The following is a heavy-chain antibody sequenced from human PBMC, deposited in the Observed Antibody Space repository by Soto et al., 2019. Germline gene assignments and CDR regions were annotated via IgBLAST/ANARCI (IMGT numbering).Heavy chain of an antibody. D-gene: IGHD1-26*01. V-gene: IGHV1-2*04. CDR3: ARSRVGGGSYYYFDY. J-gene: IGHJ4*02. CDR2: INPNSGGT. CDR1: GYIFTGYY. Sequence: ASVKVSCKASGYIFTGYYMHWVRQAPGQGLEWMGWINPNSGGTNYAQKFQGWVTMTRDTSISTAYMELSRLRSDDTAVYYCARSRVGGGSYYYFDYWGQGTLVTVSS.